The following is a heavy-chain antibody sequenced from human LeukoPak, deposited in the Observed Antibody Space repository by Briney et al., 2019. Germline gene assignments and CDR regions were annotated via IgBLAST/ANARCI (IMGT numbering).Heavy chain of an antibody. J-gene: IGHJ4*02. CDR1: GGSISSYY. CDR3: ARVRGGLHFDY. D-gene: IGHD3-10*01. CDR2: IYYSGSA. Sequence: SETLSLTCTVSGGSISSYYWSWIRQPPGKGLEWIGYIYYSGSAYYNPSLKSRVTISVDTSKNQFSLKLNSVTAADTAVYYCARVRGGLHFDYWGQGTLVTVSS. V-gene: IGHV4-30-4*01.